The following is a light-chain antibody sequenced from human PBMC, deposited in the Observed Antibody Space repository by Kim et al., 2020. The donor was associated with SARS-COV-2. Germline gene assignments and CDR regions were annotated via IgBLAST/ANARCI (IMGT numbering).Light chain of an antibody. CDR1: QSVSSN. V-gene: IGKV3-15*01. CDR2: GAS. J-gene: IGKJ1*01. Sequence: SPGERAPRSCRASQSVSSNLAWYQRKPGQAPRLLIYGASTRATGIPARFSGSGSGTEFTLTISSLQSEDFAVYYCQQYNNWPPWTFGQGTKVDIK. CDR3: QQYNNWPPWT.